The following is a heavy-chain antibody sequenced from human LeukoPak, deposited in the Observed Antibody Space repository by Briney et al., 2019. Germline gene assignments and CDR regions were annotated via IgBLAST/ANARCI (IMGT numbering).Heavy chain of an antibody. J-gene: IGHJ4*02. CDR2: INHSGST. V-gene: IGHV4-34*01. CDR1: GGSFSGYC. CDR3: ARGSDFWSGSIPFDY. D-gene: IGHD3-3*01. Sequence: PSETLSLTCAVYGGSFSGYCWSWIRQPPGKGLEWIGEINHSGSTNYNPSLKSRVTISVDTSKNQFSLKLSSVTAADTAVYYCARGSDFWSGSIPFDYWGQGTLVTVSS.